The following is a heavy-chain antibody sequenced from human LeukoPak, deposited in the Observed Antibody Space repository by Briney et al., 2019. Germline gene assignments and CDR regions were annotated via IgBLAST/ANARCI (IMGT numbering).Heavy chain of an antibody. CDR3: ARESHGGSYYDRPGASYNWFDP. V-gene: IGHV1-2*02. D-gene: IGHD3-22*01. J-gene: IGHJ5*02. CDR1: GYTFTGYY. Sequence: GASVKVSCKASGYTFTGYYMHWVRQAPGQGLEWMGWINPNSGGTNYAQKFQGRVTMTRDTSISTAYMELSRLRSDDTAVYYCARESHGGSYYDRPGASYNWFDPWGQGTLVTVSS. CDR2: INPNSGGT.